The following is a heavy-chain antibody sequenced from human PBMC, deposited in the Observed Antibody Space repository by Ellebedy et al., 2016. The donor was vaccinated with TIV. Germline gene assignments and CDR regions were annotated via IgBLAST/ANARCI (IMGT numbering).Heavy chain of an antibody. CDR1: GGTFSSYA. V-gene: IGHV1-69*13. D-gene: IGHD3-22*01. J-gene: IGHJ3*02. CDR3: AGDRHYYDSSAAFDI. CDR2: IIPIFGTA. Sequence: AASVKVSCKASGGTFSSYAISWVRQAPGQGLEWMGGIIPIFGTANYAQKFQGRVTITADESTSTAYMELSSLRSEDTAVDYCAGDRHYYDSSAAFDIWGQGTMVTVSS.